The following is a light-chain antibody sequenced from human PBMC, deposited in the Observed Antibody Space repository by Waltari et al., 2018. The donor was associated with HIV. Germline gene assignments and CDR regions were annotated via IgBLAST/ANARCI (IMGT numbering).Light chain of an antibody. Sequence: DIQLTQSPSFLSASVGDRVTITCRASQGISSYLAWYQQKPGKAPKLLIYAASTLQSGVPSRFSCSGSGTEFTLTISSLQPEDFATYYCQQLNSYPHPFGGGTKVEIK. CDR3: QQLNSYPHP. CDR2: AAS. J-gene: IGKJ4*01. V-gene: IGKV1-9*01. CDR1: QGISSY.